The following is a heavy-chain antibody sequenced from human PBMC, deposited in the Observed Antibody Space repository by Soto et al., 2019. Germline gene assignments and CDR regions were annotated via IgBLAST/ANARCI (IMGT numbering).Heavy chain of an antibody. Sequence: PSETLSLTCTVSGRSISSGDYYWSWIRQPPGKGLEWIGYIYYSGSTYYNPSLQSRVTISVDTSKNQFSLKLSSVTAADTAVYYCARAESHMVTGNWFDPWGQGNLVTVSS. V-gene: IGHV4-30-4*01. CDR1: GRSISSGDYY. D-gene: IGHD3-10*01. J-gene: IGHJ5*02. CDR3: ARAESHMVTGNWFDP. CDR2: IYYSGST.